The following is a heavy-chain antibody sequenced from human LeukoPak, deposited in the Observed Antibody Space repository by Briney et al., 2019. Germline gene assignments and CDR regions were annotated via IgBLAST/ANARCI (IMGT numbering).Heavy chain of an antibody. J-gene: IGHJ5*02. V-gene: IGHV1-18*01. Sequence: ASMKVSCKASGYTFTSYGISWVRQAPGQGLEWMGWISAYNGNTNYAQKLQGRVTMTTETSTSTAYMELRSLRSDDTAVYNCARVRYFDWLFTDNWFDPWGQGTLVTVSS. CDR1: GYTFTSYG. CDR3: ARVRYFDWLFTDNWFDP. D-gene: IGHD3-9*01. CDR2: ISAYNGNT.